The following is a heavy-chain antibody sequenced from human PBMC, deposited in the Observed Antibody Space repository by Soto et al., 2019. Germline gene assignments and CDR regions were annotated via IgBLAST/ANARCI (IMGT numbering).Heavy chain of an antibody. CDR1: GDSVSDNTAA. CDR2: TYYRSRWYN. J-gene: IGHJ4*02. D-gene: IGHD4-17*01. V-gene: IGHV6-1*01. Sequence: QVQLQQSGPGLVKPSQTLSLTCAISGDSVSDNTAAWNWIRQSPSRGLEWLGRTYYRSRWYNDYAVSVRSRISINPDTSKNQFSLQLNSVTPEDTAVYYCARDGRIALTTFDYWGQGSLVTVSS. CDR3: ARDGRIALTTFDY.